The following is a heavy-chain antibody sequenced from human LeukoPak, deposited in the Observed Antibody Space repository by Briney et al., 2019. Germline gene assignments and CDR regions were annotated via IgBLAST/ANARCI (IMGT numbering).Heavy chain of an antibody. CDR1: GFTFSDYN. CDR2: ITNCGSTI. CDR3: ARSIGLTGGGVDV. V-gene: IGHV3-11*01. J-gene: IGHJ6*02. D-gene: IGHD3-9*01. Sequence: GGSLRLSCAASGFTFSDYNMNWVRQAPGKGLEWVSYITNCGSTIHHADSVKGRFTISGDNDKKTLYLQMNSLRAEDTAVYYCARSIGLTGGGVDVWGQGTTVTVSS.